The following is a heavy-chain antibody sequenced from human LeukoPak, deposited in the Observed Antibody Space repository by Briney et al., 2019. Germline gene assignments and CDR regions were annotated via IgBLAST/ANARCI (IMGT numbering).Heavy chain of an antibody. CDR1: GGSISSYY. D-gene: IGHD4-17*01. Sequence: SETLSLTCTVSGGSISSYYWSWIRQPPGKGLEWIGYIYYSGSTNYNPSLKSRVTISVDTSKNQFSLKLSSVTAADTAVYYCARGGYGDYDAVDYWGQGTLVTVSS. CDR3: ARGGYGDYDAVDY. V-gene: IGHV4-59*01. J-gene: IGHJ4*02. CDR2: IYYSGST.